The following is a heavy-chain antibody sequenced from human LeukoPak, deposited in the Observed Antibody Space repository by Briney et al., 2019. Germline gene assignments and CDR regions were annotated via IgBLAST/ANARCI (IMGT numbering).Heavy chain of an antibody. Sequence: AGGSLRLSCAVSGLTFSRYAMSWVRQAPGKGLEWVSAIGESGSGTYYADSVKGRFTISRDNSKDTLSLQMNSLRAEDTAVYYCAKDIAQGYTFGSIEQDYWGQGTLVTVSS. D-gene: IGHD5-18*01. V-gene: IGHV3-23*01. CDR1: GLTFSRYA. J-gene: IGHJ4*02. CDR3: AKDIAQGYTFGSIEQDY. CDR2: IGESGSGT.